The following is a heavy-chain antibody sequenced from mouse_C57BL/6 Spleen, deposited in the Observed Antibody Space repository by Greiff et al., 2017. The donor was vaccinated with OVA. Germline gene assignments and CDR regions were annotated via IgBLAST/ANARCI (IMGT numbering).Heavy chain of an antibody. CDR1: GFNIKDDY. Sequence: EVQLQQSGAELVRPGASVKLSCTASGFNIKDDYMHWVKQRPEQGLEWIGWIDPENGDTEYASKFQGKATITADTSSNTAYLQLSSLTSEDTAVYYCTTGGRRYFDYWGQGTTLTVSS. V-gene: IGHV14-4*01. CDR3: TTGGRRYFDY. CDR2: IDPENGDT. D-gene: IGHD3-3*01. J-gene: IGHJ2*01.